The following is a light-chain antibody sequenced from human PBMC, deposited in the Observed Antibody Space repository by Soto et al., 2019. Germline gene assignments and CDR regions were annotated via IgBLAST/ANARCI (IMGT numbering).Light chain of an antibody. J-gene: IGKJ2*01. CDR3: QQSYSTPPMYT. Sequence: DIQMTQSPSSLSASVGDRVTITCRASQSISSYLNWYQQKPGKAPKLLIHAASSLQSGVPSRFSGSGSGTDFTLTISSLQPEDFATYYCQQSYSTPPMYTFGQGTKLEIK. V-gene: IGKV1-39*01. CDR1: QSISSY. CDR2: AAS.